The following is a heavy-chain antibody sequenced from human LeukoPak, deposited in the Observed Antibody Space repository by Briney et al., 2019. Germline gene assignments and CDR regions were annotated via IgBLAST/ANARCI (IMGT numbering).Heavy chain of an antibody. V-gene: IGHV3-21*01. CDR2: ISSSSSYI. CDR1: GFTFSSYS. CDR3: ARALAAAADY. Sequence: GGSLRLSCAASGFTFSSYSMNWVRQAPGKGLEWVSSISSSSSYIYYADSVKGRFTISRDKAKNSLYLQMNSLRAEDTAVYYCARALAAAADYWGQGTLVTVSS. D-gene: IGHD6-13*01. J-gene: IGHJ4*02.